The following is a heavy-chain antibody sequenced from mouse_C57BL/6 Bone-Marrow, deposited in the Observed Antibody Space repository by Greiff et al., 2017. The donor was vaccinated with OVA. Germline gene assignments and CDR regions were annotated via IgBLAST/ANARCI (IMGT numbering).Heavy chain of an antibody. D-gene: IGHD1-1*01. CDR2: IHPNSGST. V-gene: IGHV1-64*01. CDR1: GYTFTSYW. CDR3: ARSDYYGSSVFAY. Sequence: VQLQQSGAELVKPGASVKLSCKASGYTFTSYWMHWVKQRPGQGLEWIGMIHPNSGSTNYNEKFKSKATLTVDKSSSTAYMQLSSLTSEDSAVYYCARSDYYGSSVFAYWGQGTLVTVSA. J-gene: IGHJ3*01.